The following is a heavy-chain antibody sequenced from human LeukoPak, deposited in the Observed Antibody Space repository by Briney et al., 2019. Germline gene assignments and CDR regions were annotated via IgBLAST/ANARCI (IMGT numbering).Heavy chain of an antibody. J-gene: IGHJ4*02. CDR2: IWYDGSNK. V-gene: IGHV3-33*03. Sequence: GGSLRLSCAASGFTFSNYGMHWVRQAPGKGLEWVAVIWYDGSNKYYGDSVKGRFTISRDNAKNSLYLQMNSLRAEDTAVYYCVSSPVVKYYFDYWGQGTLVTVSS. CDR1: GFTFSNYG. CDR3: VSSPVVKYYFDY. D-gene: IGHD4-23*01.